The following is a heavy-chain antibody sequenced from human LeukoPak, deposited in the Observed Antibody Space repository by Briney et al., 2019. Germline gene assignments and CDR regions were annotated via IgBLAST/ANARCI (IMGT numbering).Heavy chain of an antibody. CDR1: GGSISSYY. V-gene: IGHV4-59*01. D-gene: IGHD3-10*01. Sequence: SETLSLTCTVSGGSISSYYWSWIRQPPGKGLEWIGYIYYSGSTNYNPSLKSRVTISVDTSKNQFSLKLSSVTAADTAVYYCARELLWDWFDPWGQGTLVTVSP. J-gene: IGHJ5*02. CDR2: IYYSGST. CDR3: ARELLWDWFDP.